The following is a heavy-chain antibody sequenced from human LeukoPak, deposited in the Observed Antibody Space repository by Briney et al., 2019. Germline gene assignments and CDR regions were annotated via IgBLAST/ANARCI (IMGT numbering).Heavy chain of an antibody. D-gene: IGHD3-9*01. CDR3: ARSTSRGRYFDWPTEFDY. CDR2: ISRSGSTI. Sequence: PGGSLRLSCALSGFTFSDYYMRWIRHAPGRGVEWVSYISRSGSTIYYADSVKGRFTISRDNAKNSLYLQMNSLRAEDTAVYYCARSTSRGRYFDWPTEFDYWGQGTLVTVSS. J-gene: IGHJ4*02. V-gene: IGHV3-11*01. CDR1: GFTFSDYY.